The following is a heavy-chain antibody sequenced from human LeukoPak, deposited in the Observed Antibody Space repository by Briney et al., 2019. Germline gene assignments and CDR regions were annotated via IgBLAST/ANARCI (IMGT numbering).Heavy chain of an antibody. CDR1: GGTFSSYT. CDR2: IIPILGIA. Sequence: GSSMKVSCKASGGTFSSYTISWVRQASGQGLEWMGRIIPILGIANYAQKFQGRVTITADKSTSTAYMELSSLRSEDTAVYYCASLPLGIAAAGTDYWGQGTLVTVSS. V-gene: IGHV1-69*02. CDR3: ASLPLGIAAAGTDY. J-gene: IGHJ4*02. D-gene: IGHD6-13*01.